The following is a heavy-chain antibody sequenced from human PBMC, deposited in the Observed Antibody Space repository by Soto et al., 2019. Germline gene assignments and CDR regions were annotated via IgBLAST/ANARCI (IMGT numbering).Heavy chain of an antibody. CDR2: IATYNNNK. D-gene: IGHD3-10*01. Sequence: HLLKSGPEVKRPGASITVSCKTSGDTFANFGLGWVRQAPGQGLDWMGWIATYNNNKNYAQKFQGRLTLTTDTSTSTAYMELESLGYDDTAVYYCARVVRGVVNWFDPWGQGTLVTVSS. CDR3: ARVVRGVVNWFDP. V-gene: IGHV1-18*01. CDR1: GDTFANFG. J-gene: IGHJ5*02.